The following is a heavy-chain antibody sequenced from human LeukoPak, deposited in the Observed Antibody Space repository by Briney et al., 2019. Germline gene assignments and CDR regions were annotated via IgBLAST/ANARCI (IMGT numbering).Heavy chain of an antibody. CDR2: IRQDESER. CDR1: GFSFSSYW. Sequence: GGSLRLSCEASGFSFSSYWMTWVRQPPGKGPEWVANIRQDESERYSADSVKGRFTISRDNAKNTLYLQMNSLRAEDTAVYYCAKVDIVATIMRSSGAFDIWGQGTMVTVSS. V-gene: IGHV3-7*03. J-gene: IGHJ3*02. D-gene: IGHD5-12*01. CDR3: AKVDIVATIMRSSGAFDI.